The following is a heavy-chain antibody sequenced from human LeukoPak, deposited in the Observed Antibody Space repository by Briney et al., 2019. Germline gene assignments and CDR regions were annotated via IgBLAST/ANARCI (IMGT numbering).Heavy chain of an antibody. CDR1: GGSISSYY. D-gene: IGHD6-19*01. Sequence: PSETLSLTCTVSGGSISSYYWSWIRQPPGKGLEWIGYIYYSGSTNYNPSLKSRVTISVDTSKNQFSLKLSSVTAADTAVYYCARHLWSIAVAANWFDPWGQGALVTVSS. J-gene: IGHJ5*02. CDR2: IYYSGST. V-gene: IGHV4-59*08. CDR3: ARHLWSIAVAANWFDP.